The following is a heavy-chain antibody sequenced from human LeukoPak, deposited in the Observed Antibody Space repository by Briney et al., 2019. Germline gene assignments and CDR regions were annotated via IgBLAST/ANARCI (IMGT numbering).Heavy chain of an antibody. CDR3: ARETYVKNWFDP. Sequence: ASVKVSCKASGYTFTGYYMHWVRQAPGQGLEWVGWINPNSGGTNYAQKFQGRVTMTRDTSISTAYMELSRLRSDDTAVYYCARETYVKNWFDPWGQGTLVTVSS. CDR1: GYTFTGYY. D-gene: IGHD3-16*01. J-gene: IGHJ5*02. CDR2: INPNSGGT. V-gene: IGHV1-2*02.